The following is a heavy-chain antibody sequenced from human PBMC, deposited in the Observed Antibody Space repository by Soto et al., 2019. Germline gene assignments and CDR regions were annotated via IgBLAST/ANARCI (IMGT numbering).Heavy chain of an antibody. CDR1: GGTFGSDA. Sequence: SVKVSCKASGGTFGSDAITWVRQAPGQGLEWVGRIIPIFGTTNYAQHLQGRVTISADKSTLTSYMELHSLTSDDTALYYCARDRTDSGYYTNWLDPWGQGTQVTVSS. CDR3: ARDRTDSGYYTNWLDP. V-gene: IGHV1-69*06. J-gene: IGHJ5*02. CDR2: IIPIFGTT. D-gene: IGHD3-22*01.